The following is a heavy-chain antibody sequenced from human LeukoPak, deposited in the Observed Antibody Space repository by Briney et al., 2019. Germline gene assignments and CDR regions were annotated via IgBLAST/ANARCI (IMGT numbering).Heavy chain of an antibody. J-gene: IGHJ4*02. V-gene: IGHV3-30*02. CDR1: GFTFSNYG. D-gene: IGHD3-22*01. CDR2: IRYDGSNK. Sequence: GGSLRLSCAASGFTFSNYGMHWVRQTPGKGLEWVAFIRYDGSNKYYADSVKGRFTISRDNSKNTLYLQMNSLRAEDTAVYYCAKDLSYYYYDSSGPCDYWGQGTLVTVSS. CDR3: AKDLSYYYYDSSGPCDY.